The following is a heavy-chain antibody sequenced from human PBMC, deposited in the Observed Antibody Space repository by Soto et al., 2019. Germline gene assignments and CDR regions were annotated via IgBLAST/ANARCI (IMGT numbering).Heavy chain of an antibody. CDR3: VRATVVGNWALDI. CDR1: GFTFSSYV. V-gene: IGHV3-64D*06. D-gene: IGHD6-19*01. J-gene: IGHJ3*02. Sequence: GGSLRLSCSASGFTFSSYVMHWVRQAPGKGLEYVSEISSNGGNTHYADSVKDRFTISRDNSKNTLYLHMSSLRTEDTAVYYCVRATVVGNWALDIWGQGTMVTVSS. CDR2: ISSNGGNT.